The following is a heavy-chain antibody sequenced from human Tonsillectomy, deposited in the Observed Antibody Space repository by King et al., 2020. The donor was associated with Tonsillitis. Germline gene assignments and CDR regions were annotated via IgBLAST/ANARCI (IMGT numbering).Heavy chain of an antibody. J-gene: IGHJ6*02. CDR1: GFTFSTYW. V-gene: IGHV3-74*01. CDR2: INADGSST. CDR3: ARDFLYRGG. Sequence: VQLVESGGGLVQPGGSLRLSCAASGFTFSTYWMHWVRQAPGKGLLCVSRINADGSSTSYAGSVKGRFTISRDNAKNTLYLQMNSLRGEDTAVYYCARDFLYRGGWGPGTTVTVSS. D-gene: IGHD1-14*01.